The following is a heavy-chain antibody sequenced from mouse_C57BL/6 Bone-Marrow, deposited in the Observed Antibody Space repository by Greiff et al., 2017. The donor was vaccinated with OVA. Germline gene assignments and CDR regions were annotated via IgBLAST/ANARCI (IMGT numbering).Heavy chain of an antibody. CDR1: GFTFSDFY. CDR3: ARDNWDWYFDV. J-gene: IGHJ1*03. D-gene: IGHD4-1*01. Sequence: EVKLVESGGGLVQSGRSLRLSCATSGFTFSDFYMEWVRQAPGKGLEWIAASRNKANDYTTEYSASVKGRFIVSRYTSQSILYLQMNALRAEDTAIYYCARDNWDWYFDVWGTGTTVTVSS. CDR2: SRNKANDYTT. V-gene: IGHV7-1*01.